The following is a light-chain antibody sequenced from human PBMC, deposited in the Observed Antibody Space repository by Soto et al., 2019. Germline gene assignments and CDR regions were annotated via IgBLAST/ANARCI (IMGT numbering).Light chain of an antibody. J-gene: IGLJ1*01. CDR1: SSDVGSYNL. CDR2: EGS. V-gene: IGLV2-23*03. CDR3: CSYAGSSTFFYV. Sequence: QSVLTQPASVSGSPRQSITISCTGTSSDVGSYNLVSWYQQHPGKAHKLMIYEGSKRPSGVSNRFSGSKSGNTASLTISGLQAEDEADYYCCSYAGSSTFFYVFGTGTKVTVL.